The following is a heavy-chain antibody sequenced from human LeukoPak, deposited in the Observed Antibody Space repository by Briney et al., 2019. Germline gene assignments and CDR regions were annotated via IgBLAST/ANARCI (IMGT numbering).Heavy chain of an antibody. Sequence: SGTLSLTCAVSGGSISSSNWWSWVRQPPGKGLEWIGEIYHSGSTNYNPSLKSRVTISVDKSKNQFSLKLSSVTAADTAVYYCARLVAVAGYYYYGMDVWGQGTTVTVSS. CDR2: IYHSGST. D-gene: IGHD6-19*01. V-gene: IGHV4-4*02. CDR1: GGSISSSNW. J-gene: IGHJ6*02. CDR3: ARLVAVAGYYYYGMDV.